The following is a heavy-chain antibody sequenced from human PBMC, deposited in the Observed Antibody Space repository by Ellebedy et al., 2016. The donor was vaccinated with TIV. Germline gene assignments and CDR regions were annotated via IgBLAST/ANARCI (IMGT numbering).Heavy chain of an antibody. CDR2: IRSKANSYAT. CDR3: TRRKYDSNAYYYDY. V-gene: IGHV3-73*01. J-gene: IGHJ4*02. Sequence: GESLKISCAASGSTFSGSAMHWVRQASGKGLEWVGRIRSKANSYATEYTTSVNGRFTISRDDSKNKAYLQMNSLKTEDTAVYYCTRRKYDSNAYYYDYWGQGTLVTVSS. CDR1: GSTFSGSA. D-gene: IGHD3-22*01.